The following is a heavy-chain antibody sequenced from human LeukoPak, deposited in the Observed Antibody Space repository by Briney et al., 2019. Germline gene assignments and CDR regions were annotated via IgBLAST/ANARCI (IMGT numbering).Heavy chain of an antibody. V-gene: IGHV3-21*01. Sequence: GGSLRLSCAAPGFTFSSYSMNWVRQAPGKGLEWVSSISSSGSYISYPDSVKGRFTISRDNAKNSLYLQMNSLRDEDTAVYYCARVGCRGGSCSSRGDYYYGMDVWGQGTTVTVSS. CDR2: ISSSGSYI. J-gene: IGHJ6*02. CDR3: ARVGCRGGSCSSRGDYYYGMDV. D-gene: IGHD2-15*01. CDR1: GFTFSSYS.